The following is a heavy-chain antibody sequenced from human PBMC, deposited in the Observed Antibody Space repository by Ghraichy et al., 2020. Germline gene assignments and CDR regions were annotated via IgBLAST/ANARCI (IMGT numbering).Heavy chain of an antibody. Sequence: SETLSLTCAVYGGSFSGYYWSWIRQPPGKGLEWIGEINHSGSTNYNPSLKSRVTISVDTSKNQFSLKLSSVTAADTAVYYCARVGYDYVWGSYLRDYWGQGTLVTVSS. CDR3: ARVGYDYVWGSYLRDY. CDR2: INHSGST. J-gene: IGHJ4*02. D-gene: IGHD3-16*01. V-gene: IGHV4-34*01. CDR1: GGSFSGYY.